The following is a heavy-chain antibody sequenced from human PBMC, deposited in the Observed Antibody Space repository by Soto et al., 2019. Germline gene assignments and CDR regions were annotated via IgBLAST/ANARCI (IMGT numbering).Heavy chain of an antibody. CDR2: ISSSSSTI. J-gene: IGHJ4*02. CDR3: ARDRPLGVHPYLYDY. V-gene: IGHV3-48*01. Sequence: GALRLSCAASGFTFSSYSMNWVRQAPGKGLEWVSYISSSSSTIYYADSVKGRFTISRDNAKNSLYLQMNSLRAEDTAVYYCARDRPLGVHPYLYDYSGQGPLVTVSS. D-gene: IGHD2-8*01. CDR1: GFTFSSYS.